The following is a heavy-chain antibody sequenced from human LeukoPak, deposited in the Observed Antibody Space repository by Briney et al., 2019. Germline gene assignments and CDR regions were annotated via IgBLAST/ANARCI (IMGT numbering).Heavy chain of an antibody. CDR2: ISSSSSYI. CDR3: ARDGSGSYYFPYYYYYGMDV. CDR1: GFTFSSYS. J-gene: IGHJ6*04. V-gene: IGHV3-21*01. D-gene: IGHD3-10*01. Sequence: GGSLRLSCAASGFTFSSYSMNWVRQAPGKGLEWVSSISSSSSYIYYADSVKGRFTTSRDNAKNSLYLQMNSLRAEDTAVYYCARDGSGSYYFPYYYYYGMDVWGKGTTVTVSS.